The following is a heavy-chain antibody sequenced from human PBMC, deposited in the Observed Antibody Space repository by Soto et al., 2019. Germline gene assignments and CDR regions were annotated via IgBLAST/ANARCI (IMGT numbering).Heavy chain of an antibody. Sequence: EVQLLESAGCLVQPGGSLRLSCAASGFTFSSYAMRWVRQAPVKGLEWVSAISGSGDSTYYADSVKGRFTISRDNSKNTLYLQMNSLRAEDTAVYYCARRGSGSYYDYWGQGTLVTVSS. J-gene: IGHJ4*02. V-gene: IGHV3-23*01. CDR1: GFTFSSYA. CDR2: ISGSGDST. D-gene: IGHD1-26*01. CDR3: ARRGSGSYYDY.